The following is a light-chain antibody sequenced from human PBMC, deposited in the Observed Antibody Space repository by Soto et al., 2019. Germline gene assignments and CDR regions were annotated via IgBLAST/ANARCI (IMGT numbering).Light chain of an antibody. CDR3: QQYDILPT. J-gene: IGKJ2*01. V-gene: IGKV1-33*01. CDR2: DAS. CDR1: QDIRNF. Sequence: DIQMTQSPSSLSASVGDRVTITCQASQDIRNFLNWYQQKPVKAPKLLIYDASNLETGVPSRFSGSGSGTDFTVTISSLQPEDIATYYCQQYDILPTFGQGTKLAIK.